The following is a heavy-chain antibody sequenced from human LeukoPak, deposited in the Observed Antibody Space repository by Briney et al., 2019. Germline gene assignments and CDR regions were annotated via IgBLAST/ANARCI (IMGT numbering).Heavy chain of an antibody. CDR1: GYTFTSYD. CDR3: ARGIAAGPRVSWAYYMDV. V-gene: IGHV1-8*03. CDR2: MNPNSGNT. D-gene: IGHD6-6*01. Sequence: ASVMVSCKASGYTFTSYDINWVRQATGQGLEWMGWMNPNSGNTGYAQKFQGRVTITRNTSISTAYMELSSLRSEDTAVYYCARGIAAGPRVSWAYYMDVWGKGTTVTVSS. J-gene: IGHJ6*03.